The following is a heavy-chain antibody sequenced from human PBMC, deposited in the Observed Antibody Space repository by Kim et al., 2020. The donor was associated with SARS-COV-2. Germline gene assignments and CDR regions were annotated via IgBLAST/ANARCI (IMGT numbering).Heavy chain of an antibody. D-gene: IGHD2-2*01. CDR3: AKETTAKTSTTLDS. CDR1: GFTFSNYG. CDR2: VSHDGTVQ. Sequence: GGSLRPSCAASGFTFSNYGMQWVRQAPGKGLEWVAVVSHDGTVQYYLDSVKGRFTISRDNSQNTVYLQMSSLRLEDTAVYYCAKETTAKTSTTLDSWGQGIQITVTS. J-gene: IGHJ4*02. V-gene: IGHV3-30*18.